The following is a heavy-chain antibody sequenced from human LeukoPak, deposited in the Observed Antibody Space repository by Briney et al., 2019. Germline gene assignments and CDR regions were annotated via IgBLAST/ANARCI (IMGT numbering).Heavy chain of an antibody. CDR1: GFTFSSYA. V-gene: IGHV3-23*01. Sequence: PGGSLRLSCAASGFTFSSYAMSWVRQAPGKGLEWVSDINGSGDRTYYADSVKGRFTISRENSKNTLYLQMKSLRAEDTAVYYCARDSSSWYGLVTGAFDIWGQGTMVTVSS. J-gene: IGHJ3*02. D-gene: IGHD6-13*01. CDR3: ARDSSSWYGLVTGAFDI. CDR2: INGSGDRT.